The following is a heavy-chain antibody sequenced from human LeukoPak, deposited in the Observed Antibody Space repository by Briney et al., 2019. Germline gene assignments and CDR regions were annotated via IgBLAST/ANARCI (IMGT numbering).Heavy chain of an antibody. Sequence: GGSLRLSCVASGFTFSNYGMTWVRQAPGKGLEWVSTISASGPYYADAVRGRFTISRDNSRNTLSLQMDSLRAEDTAVYYCAKDHESDGYPCLDHWGLGTLVTVSS. J-gene: IGHJ4*02. D-gene: IGHD3-22*01. CDR3: AKDHESDGYPCLDH. V-gene: IGHV3-23*01. CDR2: ISASGP. CDR1: GFTFSNYG.